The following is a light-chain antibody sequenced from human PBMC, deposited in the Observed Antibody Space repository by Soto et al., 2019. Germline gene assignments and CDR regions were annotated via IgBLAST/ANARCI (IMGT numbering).Light chain of an antibody. CDR3: QQGHNWPLT. J-gene: IGKJ2*01. Sequence: EIVMTQSPATLSLSPGESAALSCRASQSINSELAWYQQKPGQPPRLLIHGASTRATGVPARFTGSESGSEFTLTISGLQSEDVAVYYCQQGHNWPLTFGQGTRLEI. V-gene: IGKV3-15*01. CDR1: QSINSE. CDR2: GAS.